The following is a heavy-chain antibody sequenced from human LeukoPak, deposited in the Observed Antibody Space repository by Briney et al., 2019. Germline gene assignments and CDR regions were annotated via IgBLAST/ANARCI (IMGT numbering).Heavy chain of an antibody. CDR2: ISSSGSTI. CDR3: ARASNSWPPYYYMDV. V-gene: IGHV3-48*03. J-gene: IGHJ6*03. Sequence: GGSLRLSCAASGFTFSSYEMNWVRQAPGKGLEWVSYISSSGSTIYYADSVKGRFTISRDNAKNSLYLQMNSLRAEDTAVYYCARASNSWPPYYYMDVWGKGTTVTISS. D-gene: IGHD6-13*01. CDR1: GFTFSSYE.